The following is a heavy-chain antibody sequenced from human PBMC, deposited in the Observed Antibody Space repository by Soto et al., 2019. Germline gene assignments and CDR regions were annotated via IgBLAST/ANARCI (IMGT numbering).Heavy chain of an antibody. CDR2: IYYSGST. Sequence: PSETLSLTCTVSGGSISSGGYYWSWIRQHPGKGLEWIGYIYYSGSTYYNPSLKSRVTISVDTSKNQFSLKLSSVTAADTAVYYCARDPGEYSSSSGNDYFDYWGQGTLVTVSS. CDR3: ARDPGEYSSSSGNDYFDY. J-gene: IGHJ4*02. D-gene: IGHD6-6*01. CDR1: GGSISSGGYY. V-gene: IGHV4-31*03.